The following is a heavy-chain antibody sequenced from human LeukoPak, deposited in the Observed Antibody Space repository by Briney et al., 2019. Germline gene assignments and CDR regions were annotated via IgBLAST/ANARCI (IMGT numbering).Heavy chain of an antibody. Sequence: PGGSLRLSRAASGFTFSSYGMHWVRQAPGKGLEWVAFIRYDGSNKYYADSVKGRFTISRDNSKNTLYLQMNSLRAEDTAVYYCAKDRSSGGSGSYPDYWGQGTLVTVSA. J-gene: IGHJ4*02. D-gene: IGHD3-10*01. CDR2: IRYDGSNK. V-gene: IGHV3-30*02. CDR1: GFTFSSYG. CDR3: AKDRSSGGSGSYPDY.